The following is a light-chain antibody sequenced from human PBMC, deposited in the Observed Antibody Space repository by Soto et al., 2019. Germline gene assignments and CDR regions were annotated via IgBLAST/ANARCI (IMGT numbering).Light chain of an antibody. CDR1: QTINGG. J-gene: IGKJ1*01. CDR2: KAS. V-gene: IGKV1-5*03. CDR3: QQYNSYSPRT. Sequence: DIQMTQSPSTLSASVGDRVTITCRASQTINGGLAWYQQKPGRAPNLLIYKASILEDGVPSRFSGSGSGTEFTLTISSLQPDDFATYYCQQYNSYSPRTFGQGTKVDIK.